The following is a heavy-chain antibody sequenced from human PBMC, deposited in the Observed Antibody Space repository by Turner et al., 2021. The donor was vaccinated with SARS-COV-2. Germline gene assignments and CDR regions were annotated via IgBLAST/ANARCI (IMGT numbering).Heavy chain of an antibody. D-gene: IGHD5-18*01. J-gene: IGHJ6*02. V-gene: IGHV3-30-3*02. CDR2: MSFPGSNK. CDR1: GFIFSKFA. Sequence: QVQLVESRGDVVQPGRSLRLSCAASGFIFSKFAMHWVRQAPGKGLEWVAVMSFPGSNKYYADSVKGRFTISRDNSKNTLYLQMNSLRPEDTAVYYCVKDISEYGYGFDGLAVWGQGTTVTVSS. CDR3: VKDISEYGYGFDGLAV.